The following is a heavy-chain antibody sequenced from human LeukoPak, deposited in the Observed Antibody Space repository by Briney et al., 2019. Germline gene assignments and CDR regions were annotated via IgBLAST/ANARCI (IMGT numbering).Heavy chain of an antibody. CDR3: VRDYEWGFDY. CDR2: IRNVGGNT. V-gene: IGHV3-30*02. D-gene: IGHD3-16*01. CDR1: GFIFSDHG. J-gene: IGHJ4*02. Sequence: GGSVRLSCAASGFIFSDHGMHWVRQAPGKGLEWVAFIRNVGGNTYHADSVKGRFTISRDNSKNTQYLQMNSLRAEDTAVYYCVRDYEWGFDYWGQGTLVTVSS.